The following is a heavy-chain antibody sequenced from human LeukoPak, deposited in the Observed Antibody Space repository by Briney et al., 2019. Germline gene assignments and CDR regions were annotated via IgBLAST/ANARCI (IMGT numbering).Heavy chain of an antibody. CDR3: AKGRSSSRSYFDY. Sequence: GGSLRLSCVVSGISLSNYAMTWVRQAPGKGLEWVSYISEMGGSTTYADAVKGRFTISRDNSKNTVYLQLHSLRAEDTAIYYCAKGRSSSRSYFDYWGQGALVTVSS. V-gene: IGHV3-23*01. CDR1: GISLSNYA. CDR2: ISEMGGST. J-gene: IGHJ4*02.